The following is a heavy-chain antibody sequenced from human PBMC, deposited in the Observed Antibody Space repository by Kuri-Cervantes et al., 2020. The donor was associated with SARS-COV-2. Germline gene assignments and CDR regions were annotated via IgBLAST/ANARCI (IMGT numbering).Heavy chain of an antibody. J-gene: IGHJ6*03. D-gene: IGHD4-17*01. Sequence: GESLKISCAASGFTFDDYGMSWVRQAPGKGLEWVAFIRYDGSNKYYADSVKGRFTISRDNSKNTLYLQMNSLRAEDTAVYYCAKDSLRRPFYYYYYYMDVWGKGTTVTVSS. V-gene: IGHV3-30*02. CDR2: IRYDGSNK. CDR1: GFTFDDYG. CDR3: AKDSLRRPFYYYYYYMDV.